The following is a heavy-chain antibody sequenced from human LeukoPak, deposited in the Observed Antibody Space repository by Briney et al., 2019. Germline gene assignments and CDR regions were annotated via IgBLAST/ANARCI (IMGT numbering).Heavy chain of an antibody. V-gene: IGHV4-59*08. CDR1: GGSISSYY. J-gene: IGHJ4*02. CDR3: ARHMGLGYSYGYPYFDY. Sequence: SETLSLTCTVSGGSISSYYWSWIRQPPGKGLEWIGYIYYSGSTNYNPSLKSRVTISVDTSKNQFSLKLSSVTAADTAVYYCARHMGLGYSYGYPYFDYWGQGALVTVSS. D-gene: IGHD5-18*01. CDR2: IYYSGST.